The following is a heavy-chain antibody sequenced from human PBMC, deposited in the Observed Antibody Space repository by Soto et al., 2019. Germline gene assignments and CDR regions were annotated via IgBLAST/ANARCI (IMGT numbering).Heavy chain of an antibody. CDR2: INPDNGNT. CDR1: GYTFTNYG. J-gene: IGHJ5*02. CDR3: ARDPRFCSGDRCYNWFDP. Sequence: QVQLVQSGPDLKKPGASVKVSCKASGYTFTNYGINWVRQAPGQGLEWMGWINPDNGNTKLAQKVQGRVTLTTDASTNTAYMELRSLRSDDTAVYFCARDPRFCSGDRCYNWFDPWGQGTLVTVSS. V-gene: IGHV1-18*01. D-gene: IGHD2-15*01.